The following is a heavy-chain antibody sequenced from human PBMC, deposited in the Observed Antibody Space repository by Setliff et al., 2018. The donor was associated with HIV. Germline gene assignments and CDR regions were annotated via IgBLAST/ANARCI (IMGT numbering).Heavy chain of an antibody. D-gene: IGHD3-3*01. CDR1: GYTFTGYY. CDR2: INPNSGGT. J-gene: IGHJ3*02. Sequence: RASVKVSCKASGYTFTGYYMHWVRQAPGQGLEWMGRINPNSGGTNYAQKFQGRVTMTRDTSISTAYMELSRLRSDDTAVYYCARGTKFLEWLLRENAFDIWGQGTMVTVSS. CDR3: ARGTKFLEWLLRENAFDI. V-gene: IGHV1-2*06.